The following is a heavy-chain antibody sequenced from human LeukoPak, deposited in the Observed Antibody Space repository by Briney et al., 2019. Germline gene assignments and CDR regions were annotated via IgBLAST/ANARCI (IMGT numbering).Heavy chain of an antibody. CDR3: AKQLDESGFYSIDY. Sequence: PGRSLRLSCAASGFTFSSYAMHWVRQAPGKGLEWVAVISYDGSNKYYADSVKGRFTISRDNSKNTLYLQMNSLRTEDTAVYFCAKQLDESGFYSIDYWGQGTLVTVSS. D-gene: IGHD3-22*01. CDR2: ISYDGSNK. CDR1: GFTFSSYA. V-gene: IGHV3-30-3*02. J-gene: IGHJ4*02.